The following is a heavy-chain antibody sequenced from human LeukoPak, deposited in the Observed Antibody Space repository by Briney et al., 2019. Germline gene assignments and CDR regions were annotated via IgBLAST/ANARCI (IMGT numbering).Heavy chain of an antibody. Sequence: GSLRLSCVASGLNFDDSTMHWVRQAPGKGLEWVSLISADGGSTFSADSVKGRFSISRDNSKNSLYLQMNSLRSEDTAMYYCAKESGKFDYWGQGTLVAVSS. CDR2: ISADGGST. J-gene: IGHJ4*02. CDR3: AKESGKFDY. CDR1: GLNFDDST. V-gene: IGHV3-43*02.